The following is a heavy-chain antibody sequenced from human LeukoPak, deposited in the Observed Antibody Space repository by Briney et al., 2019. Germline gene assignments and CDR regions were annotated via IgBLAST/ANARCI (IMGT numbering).Heavy chain of an antibody. J-gene: IGHJ4*02. CDR1: GFTFSSYG. D-gene: IGHD5-18*01. V-gene: IGHV3-30*18. CDR2: ISYDVGKK. Sequence: GGSLRLSCAASGFTFSSYGMHWVRQAPGKGLEWVAVISYDVGKKYYADSVKGRFTISRDNSKNTLYLQMNSLRAEDTAVYYCAKARTRGYSYGSFDYWGQGTLVTVSS. CDR3: AKARTRGYSYGSFDY.